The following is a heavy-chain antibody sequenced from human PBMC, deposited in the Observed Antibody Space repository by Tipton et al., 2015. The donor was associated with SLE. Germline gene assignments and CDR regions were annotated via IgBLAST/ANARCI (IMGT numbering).Heavy chain of an antibody. D-gene: IGHD1-26*01. CDR1: GGSFSGYY. Sequence: TLSLTCAVHGGSFSGYYWSWIRQPPGKGLEWIGEINPSGSANYNPSLKSRVTISVDTSKKQFSLKLSSVTAADTAVFYCARAIGRVLPMDVWGKGTTVTVSS. CDR3: ARAIGRVLPMDV. V-gene: IGHV4-34*01. J-gene: IGHJ6*03. CDR2: INPSGSA.